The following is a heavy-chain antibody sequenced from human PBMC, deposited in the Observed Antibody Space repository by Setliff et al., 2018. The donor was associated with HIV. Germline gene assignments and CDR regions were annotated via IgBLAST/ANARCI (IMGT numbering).Heavy chain of an antibody. CDR3: ARHAPYPPWAYYYSYMDV. CDR1: GGSISSYY. Sequence: SETLSLTCTVSGGSISSYYWRWIRQPPGKGLEWIGYIYYGGSTNYNTSLKSRVTIAVDTSKNQFSLKLSSVTAADTAVYYCARHAPYPPWAYYYSYMDVWGKGTTVTVSS. J-gene: IGHJ6*03. V-gene: IGHV4-59*08. D-gene: IGHD3-16*01. CDR2: IYYGGST.